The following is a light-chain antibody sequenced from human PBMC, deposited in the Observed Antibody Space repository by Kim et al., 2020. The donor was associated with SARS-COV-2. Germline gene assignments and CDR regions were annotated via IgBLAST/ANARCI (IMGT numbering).Light chain of an antibody. CDR2: EVS. J-gene: IGLJ1*01. CDR1: SSDVGGYNY. CDR3: SSYAAISNFV. Sequence: QSALTQPPSASGSPGQSVTISCTGTSSDVGGYNYVSWYQQHPGQAPKLMIYEVSKRPSGVPDRFSGSKSGNTASLTVSGLQAEDEADYYCSSYAAISNFVFGTGTKVTVL. V-gene: IGLV2-8*01.